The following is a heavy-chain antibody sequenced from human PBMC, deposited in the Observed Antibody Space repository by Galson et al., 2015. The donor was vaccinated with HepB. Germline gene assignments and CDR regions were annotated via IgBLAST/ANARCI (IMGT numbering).Heavy chain of an antibody. J-gene: IGHJ4*02. Sequence: SLRLSCAASGFTFSSYTMHWVRQAPGKGLEWVAVISYDGNNKYYADSVKGRFTISRDNAKNSLYLQMNSLRAEDTAVYHCARTPKAIAAAGKGGPIDYWGQGTLVTVSS. CDR1: GFTFSSYT. D-gene: IGHD6-13*01. V-gene: IGHV3-30*04. CDR2: ISYDGNNK. CDR3: ARTPKAIAAAGKGGPIDY.